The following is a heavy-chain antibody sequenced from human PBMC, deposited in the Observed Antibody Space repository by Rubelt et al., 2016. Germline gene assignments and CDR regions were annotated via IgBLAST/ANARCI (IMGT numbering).Heavy chain of an antibody. Sequence: SGAEVKKPGASVKVSCKVSGYTLTELSMHWVRQAPGKGLEWMGGFDPEDGETIYAQKFQGRVTITADESTSTAYMELSSLRSEDTAVYYCATGGDFGVVIPNWFDPWGQGPLVTVSS. CDR3: ATGGDFGVVIPNWFDP. V-gene: IGHV1-24*01. CDR1: GYTLTELS. CDR2: FDPEDGET. D-gene: IGHD3-3*01. J-gene: IGHJ5*02.